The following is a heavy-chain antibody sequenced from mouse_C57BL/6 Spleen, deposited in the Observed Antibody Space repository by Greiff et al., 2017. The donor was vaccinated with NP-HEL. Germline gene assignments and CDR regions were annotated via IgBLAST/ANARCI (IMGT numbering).Heavy chain of an antibody. CDR3: TTHYYGSSYTFAY. V-gene: IGHV14-1*01. CDR1: GFNIKDYY. Sequence: EVQLQQSGAELVRPGASVKLSCTASGFNIKDYYMHWVKQRPEQGLEWIGRIDPEDGDTEYAPKFQGKATMTADTSSNTAYLQLSSLTSEDTAVYYCTTHYYGSSYTFAYWGQGTLVTVSA. D-gene: IGHD1-1*01. J-gene: IGHJ3*01. CDR2: IDPEDGDT.